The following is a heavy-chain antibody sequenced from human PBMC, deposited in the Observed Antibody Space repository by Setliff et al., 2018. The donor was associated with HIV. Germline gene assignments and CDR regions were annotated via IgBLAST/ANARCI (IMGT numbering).Heavy chain of an antibody. V-gene: IGHV4-39*07. J-gene: IGHJ5*02. CDR3: ARLIGDDFWSGYNNWFDP. D-gene: IGHD3-3*01. Sequence: SETLSLTCTVSGDSIDTSYYYWGWIRQPPGKGLEWIGTIYYSGSTYYNPSLKIRVTISVDTSKNQFSLKLSSVTAEDTAVYSCARLIGDDFWSGYNNWFDPWGQGTLVTVSS. CDR2: IYYSGST. CDR1: GDSIDTSYYY.